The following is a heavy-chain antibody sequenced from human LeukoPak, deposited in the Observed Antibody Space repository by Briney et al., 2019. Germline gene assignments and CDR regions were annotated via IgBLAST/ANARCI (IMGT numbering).Heavy chain of an antibody. Sequence: SVKVSCKASGGTFSSYAISWVRQAPGQGLEWMGGIIPIFGTANYAQKFQGRVTITADESTSTAYMELSSLRSEDTAVYYCARPGCSGGSCYYFDYWGQGTPVTVSS. CDR3: ARPGCSGGSCYYFDY. D-gene: IGHD2-15*01. J-gene: IGHJ4*02. CDR2: IIPIFGTA. CDR1: GGTFSSYA. V-gene: IGHV1-69*13.